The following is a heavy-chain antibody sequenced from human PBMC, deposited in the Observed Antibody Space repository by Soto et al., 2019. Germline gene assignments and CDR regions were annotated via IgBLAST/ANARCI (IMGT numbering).Heavy chain of an antibody. CDR1: GFTFSSYS. D-gene: IGHD1-26*01. CDR2: ISSSSSTI. CDR3: ARACRWELLPEAFDI. Sequence: EVQLVESGGGLVQPGGSLRLSCAASGFTFSSYSMKWVRQAPGKGLEWVSYISSSSSTIYYADSVKGRFTISRDNAKNSLYLQMNSLRDEDTAVYYCARACRWELLPEAFDIWGQGTMVTVSS. J-gene: IGHJ3*02. V-gene: IGHV3-48*02.